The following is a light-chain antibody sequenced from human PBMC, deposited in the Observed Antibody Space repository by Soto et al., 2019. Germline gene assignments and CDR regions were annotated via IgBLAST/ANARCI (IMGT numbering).Light chain of an antibody. V-gene: IGLV2-11*01. CDR1: SSDFGGYNY. J-gene: IGLJ1*01. Sequence: QSALTQPRSVSGSPGQSVTISCTGTSSDFGGYNYVSWYQQYPGKAPKLMIYDVSKRPSGVPDRFSGSKSGNTASLTISGLQAEDEADYYCCSYAGTYTFYVFGTGTKVTV. CDR3: CSYAGTYTFYV. CDR2: DVS.